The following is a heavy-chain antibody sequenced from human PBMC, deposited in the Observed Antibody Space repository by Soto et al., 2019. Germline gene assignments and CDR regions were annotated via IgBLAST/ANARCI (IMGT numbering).Heavy chain of an antibody. J-gene: IGHJ4*02. CDR3: VKAVFSGYFYVPFDY. CDR2: ISSSSSTI. Sequence: GGSLRLSCAASGFTFSSYSMNWVRQAPGKGLEWVSYISSSSSTIYYADSVKGRFTISRDNAKNTLYLQMSSLRTEDTAVYFCVKAVFSGYFYVPFDYWGQGNLVTVSS. V-gene: IGHV3-48*01. D-gene: IGHD3-22*01. CDR1: GFTFSSYS.